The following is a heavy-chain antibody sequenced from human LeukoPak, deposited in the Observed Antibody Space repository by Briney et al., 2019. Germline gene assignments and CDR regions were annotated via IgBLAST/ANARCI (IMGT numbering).Heavy chain of an antibody. Sequence: SETLSLTCTVSGGSISSSSYYWGWIRQPPGKGLEWIGSIYYSGSTYYNPSFKSRVTISVDTSKNQFSLKLSSVTAADTAVYYCARVSAGGWPPSYYYYYYMDVWGKGTTVTVSS. CDR3: ARVSAGGWPPSYYYYYYMDV. J-gene: IGHJ6*03. V-gene: IGHV4-39*07. CDR1: GGSISSSSYY. CDR2: IYYSGST. D-gene: IGHD6-19*01.